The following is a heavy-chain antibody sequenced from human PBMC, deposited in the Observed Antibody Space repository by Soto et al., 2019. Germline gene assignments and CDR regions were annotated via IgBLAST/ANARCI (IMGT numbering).Heavy chain of an antibody. D-gene: IGHD3-10*01. Sequence: QVLLVQSGAEVKKPGASVKVSCKASGYSFSTYGVSWVRQAPGQGLEWMGWLNTGDGNTAYAQKLQGRITLNTDTSTTTAYMELRSLRSDDTAIYYCARGETYGSARDVFDHWGQGTLVTVPS. CDR1: GYSFSTYG. CDR3: ARGETYGSARDVFDH. J-gene: IGHJ4*02. V-gene: IGHV1-18*04. CDR2: LNTGDGNT.